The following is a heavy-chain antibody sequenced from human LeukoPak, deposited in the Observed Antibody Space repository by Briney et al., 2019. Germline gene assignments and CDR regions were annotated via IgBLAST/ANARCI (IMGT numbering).Heavy chain of an antibody. D-gene: IGHD2-21*02. Sequence: PSETLSLTCTVSGGSISSYYWSWIRQPPGKGLEWIGYVYSSGSTNYNPSLKSRITISVDTSKNQFSLKLSSVTAADTAVYYCARFAYCGGHCWYYFDYWGQGSLVTVSS. J-gene: IGHJ4*02. CDR2: VYSSGST. V-gene: IGHV4-59*01. CDR1: GGSISSYY. CDR3: ARFAYCGGHCWYYFDY.